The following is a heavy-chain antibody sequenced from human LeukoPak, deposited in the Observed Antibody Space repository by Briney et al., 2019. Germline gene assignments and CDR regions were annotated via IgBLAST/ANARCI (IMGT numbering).Heavy chain of an antibody. CDR1: GFTFSSYG. V-gene: IGHV3-21*01. D-gene: IGHD3-22*01. Sequence: GGSLRLSCAASGFTFSSYGMNWVRQAPGKGLEWVSSISSSSSYIYYADSVEGRFTISRGNAKNSLYLQMNSLRAEDTAVYYCARSRYDSSGYYGIIGNWGQGTLVTVSS. CDR2: ISSSSSYI. J-gene: IGHJ4*02. CDR3: ARSRYDSSGYYGIIGN.